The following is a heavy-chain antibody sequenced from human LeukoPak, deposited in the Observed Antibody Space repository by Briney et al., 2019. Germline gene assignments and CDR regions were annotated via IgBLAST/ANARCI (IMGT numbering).Heavy chain of an antibody. Sequence: ASVKVSCKASGYTFASYDINWVRQATGQGLEWMGWMNPNSGNTGYAQKFQGRVTMTRNTSISTAYMELSSLRSEDTAVYYCASGGYYYDSSGYSLDYWGQGTLVTVSS. D-gene: IGHD3-22*01. J-gene: IGHJ4*02. CDR2: MNPNSGNT. V-gene: IGHV1-8*01. CDR3: ASGGYYYDSSGYSLDY. CDR1: GYTFASYD.